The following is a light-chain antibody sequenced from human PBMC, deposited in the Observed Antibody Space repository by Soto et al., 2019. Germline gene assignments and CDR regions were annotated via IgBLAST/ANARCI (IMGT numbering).Light chain of an antibody. V-gene: IGKV3-15*01. CDR2: GAS. J-gene: IGKJ1*01. CDR3: QQYNNWPGT. CDR1: QSVSSN. Sequence: MTQSPSSLSVSPGERATLSCRASQSVSSNLAWYQQKPGQAPRLLISGASTGATGIPPRFRGSGSGTEFTLTISGLQSEDFAVYYCQQYNNWPGTFGQGTKVNI.